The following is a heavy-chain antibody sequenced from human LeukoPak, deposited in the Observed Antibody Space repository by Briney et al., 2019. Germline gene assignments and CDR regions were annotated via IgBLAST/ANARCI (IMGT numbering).Heavy chain of an antibody. CDR2: IWYDGSNK. J-gene: IGHJ4*02. CDR3: ARTQPTYDSKGQIFEY. D-gene: IGHD3-22*01. Sequence: PGGSLRLSCAASGFTFSSYGMHWVRQAPGKGLEWVAVIWYDGSNKYYADSVKGRFTISRDNSKNTLYLQMNSLRAEDTAVYYCARTQPTYDSKGQIFEYWGQGTLVTVSS. V-gene: IGHV3-33*01. CDR1: GFTFSSYG.